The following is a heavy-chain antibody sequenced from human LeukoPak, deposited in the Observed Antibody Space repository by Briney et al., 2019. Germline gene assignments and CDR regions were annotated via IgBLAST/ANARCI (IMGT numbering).Heavy chain of an antibody. V-gene: IGHV4-34*01. CDR2: INHSGST. CDR1: GGSFSGYY. J-gene: IGHJ4*02. D-gene: IGHD5-18*01. CDR3: AKDGVDTAMEG. Sequence: PSETLSLTCAVYGGSFSGYYWSWIRQPPGKGLEWIGEINHSGSTNYNPSLKSRVTISVDTSKNQFSLELSSVTAADTAVYYCAKDGVDTAMEGWGQGTLVTVSS.